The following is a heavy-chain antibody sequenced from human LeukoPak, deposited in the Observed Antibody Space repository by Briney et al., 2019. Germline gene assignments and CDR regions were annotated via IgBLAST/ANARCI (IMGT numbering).Heavy chain of an antibody. J-gene: IGHJ2*01. CDR1: GGSISSSSYY. Sequence: PSETLSLTCTVSGGSISSSSYYWGWIRQPPGKGLEWIGSIYYSGSTYYNPSLKSRVTISVDTSKNQFSLKLSSVTAADTAVYYCARDRSYYDFWSGSNVYFDLWGRGTLATVSS. CDR2: IYYSGST. CDR3: ARDRSYYDFWSGSNVYFDL. D-gene: IGHD3-3*01. V-gene: IGHV4-39*07.